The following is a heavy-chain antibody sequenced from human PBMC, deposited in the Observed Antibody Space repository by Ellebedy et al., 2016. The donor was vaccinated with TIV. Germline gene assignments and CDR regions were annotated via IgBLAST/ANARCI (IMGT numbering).Heavy chain of an antibody. V-gene: IGHV1-8*01. CDR1: GYTFTNYD. D-gene: IGHD3-16*01. CDR3: AGGSRWVMDPFDY. Sequence: ASVKVSCKASGYTFTNYDINWVRQAPGQGLEWTGWMNPNSDYTGYAQKFQGRVTMTRNTSISTAHMELSSLRSEDTAVYYCAGGSRWVMDPFDYWGQGTLVTVSS. CDR2: MNPNSDYT. J-gene: IGHJ4*02.